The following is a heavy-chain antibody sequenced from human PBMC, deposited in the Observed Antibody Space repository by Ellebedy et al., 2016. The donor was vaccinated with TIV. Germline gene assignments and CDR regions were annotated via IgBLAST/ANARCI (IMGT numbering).Heavy chain of an antibody. Sequence: GESLKISCAASGFTFSDYYMSWVRQAPGKGPEWIAHISLSTTYINYADSVKGRFTISRDNAKNLLYLQMNSLRAEDTAVYYCARDKIPGSGSCFDYWGQGTLVTVSS. V-gene: IGHV3-11*06. CDR1: GFTFSDYY. CDR3: ARDKIPGSGSCFDY. J-gene: IGHJ4*02. CDR2: ISLSTTYI. D-gene: IGHD3-10*01.